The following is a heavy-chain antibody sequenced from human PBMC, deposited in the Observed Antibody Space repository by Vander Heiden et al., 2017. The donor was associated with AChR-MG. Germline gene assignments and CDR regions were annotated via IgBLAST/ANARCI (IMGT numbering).Heavy chain of an antibody. Sequence: QVQLQESGPGLVKPSETLSLTCTVSGGSISSYYWSWIRQPAGKGLEWIGRIYTSGSTNYNPSLKSRVTMSVDTSKNQFSLKLSSVTAADTAVYYCAREKDVHVSNDAFDIWGQGTMVTVSS. J-gene: IGHJ3*02. D-gene: IGHD3-16*01. CDR2: IYTSGST. CDR1: GGSISSYY. CDR3: AREKDVHVSNDAFDI. V-gene: IGHV4-4*07.